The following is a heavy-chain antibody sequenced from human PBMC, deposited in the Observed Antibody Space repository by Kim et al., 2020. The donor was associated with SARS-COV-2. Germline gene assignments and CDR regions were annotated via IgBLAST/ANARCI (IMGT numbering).Heavy chain of an antibody. Sequence: GGSLRLSCAASGFTFSSYGMHWVRQAPGKGLEWVAVIWYDGSNKYYADSVKGRFTISRDNSKNTLYLQMNSLRAEDTAVYYCAKARYHRAISIDYWGQGTLVTVSS. D-gene: IGHD2-2*01. CDR3: AKARYHRAISIDY. V-gene: IGHV3-33*06. CDR1: GFTFSSYG. CDR2: IWYDGSNK. J-gene: IGHJ4*02.